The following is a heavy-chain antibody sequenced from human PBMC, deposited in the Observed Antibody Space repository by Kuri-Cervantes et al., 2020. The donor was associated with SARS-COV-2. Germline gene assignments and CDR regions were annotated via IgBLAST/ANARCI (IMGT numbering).Heavy chain of an antibody. J-gene: IGHJ5*02. D-gene: IGHD4-11*01. CDR1: GYTFTSYY. V-gene: IGHV1-46*01. CDR2: INPSGGST. Sequence: ASVQVSCKASGYTFTSYYMHWVRQAPGQGLEWMGIINPSGGSTSYAQKFQGRVTMTRDTSTSTVYMELSSLRSEDTAVYYCARAFSNYVDWFDPWGQGTPVTVSS. CDR3: ARAFSNYVDWFDP.